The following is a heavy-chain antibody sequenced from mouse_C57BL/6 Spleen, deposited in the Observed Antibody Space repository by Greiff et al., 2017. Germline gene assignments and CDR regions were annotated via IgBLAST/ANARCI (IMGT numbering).Heavy chain of an antibody. CDR1: GYTFTSYW. CDR2: IDPSDSYT. V-gene: IGHV1-69*01. D-gene: IGHD1-1*01. Sequence: QVQLQQPGAELVMPGASVKLSCKASGYTFTSYWMHWVKQRPGQGLEWIGEIDPSDSYTNYNQKFKGKSTLTVDKSSSTAYMQLSSLTSEDSAVYYCARRGNYGSSYVEYFDVWGTGTTVTVSS. CDR3: ARRGNYGSSYVEYFDV. J-gene: IGHJ1*03.